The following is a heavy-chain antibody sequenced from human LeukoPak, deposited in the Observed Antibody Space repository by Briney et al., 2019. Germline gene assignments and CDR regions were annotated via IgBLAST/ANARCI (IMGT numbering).Heavy chain of an antibody. V-gene: IGHV4-34*01. CDR2: TNHSGGT. CDR1: GGSFSDNF. J-gene: IGHJ4*02. Sequence: SETLSLTCAVYGGSFSDNFWTWIRQPPGKGLEWIGETNHSGGTNYNPSLKSRVTISVDTSKNQFSLNLSSVTAADTAVYYCARGPVLAYTGGGYYYFDFWGQGTLVTVSS. D-gene: IGHD2-8*02. CDR3: ARGPVLAYTGGGYYYFDF.